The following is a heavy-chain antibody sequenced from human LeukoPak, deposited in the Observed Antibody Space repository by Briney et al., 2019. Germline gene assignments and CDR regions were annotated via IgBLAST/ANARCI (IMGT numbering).Heavy chain of an antibody. CDR3: AKGAEIDH. CDR1: GFNFNNFA. Sequence: GGSLRLSCAASGFNFNNFAMSWVRQAPGKGLEWLSAMTGPADTTYYAESVKGRFTISRDYSKSMVFLQMDSLRVEDTAIYYCAKGAEIDHWGQGTLVTVSS. CDR2: MTGPADTT. V-gene: IGHV3-23*01. J-gene: IGHJ4*02.